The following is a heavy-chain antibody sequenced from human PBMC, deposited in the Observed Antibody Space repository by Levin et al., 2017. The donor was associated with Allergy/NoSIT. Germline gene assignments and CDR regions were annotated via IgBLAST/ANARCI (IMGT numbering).Heavy chain of an antibody. V-gene: IGHV3-74*01. CDR2: VISDGSIT. D-gene: IGHD2-2*01. Sequence: GESLKISCAASRFTFSNYYMHWVRQAPGKGLVWVSRVISDGSITDYADSVKGRFTISRDNAGNTLYLQMNSLRAEDTAVYYCARGGCSSTSCLDNWGQGILVTVSS. J-gene: IGHJ4*02. CDR3: ARGGCSSTSCLDN. CDR1: RFTFSNYY.